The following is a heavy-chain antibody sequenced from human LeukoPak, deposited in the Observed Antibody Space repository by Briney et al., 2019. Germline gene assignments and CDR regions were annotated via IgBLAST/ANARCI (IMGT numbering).Heavy chain of an antibody. D-gene: IGHD3-10*01. CDR3: AGAATMVQGVIITTLRYYYMDV. J-gene: IGHJ6*03. V-gene: IGHV1-8*01. Sequence: GASVKVSCKASGYTFTSYDINWVRQATGQGLEWMRWMNPNSGNTGYAQKFQGRVTMTRNTSISTAYMELSSLRSEDTAVYYCAGAATMVQGVIITTLRYYYMDVWGKGTTVTVSS. CDR2: MNPNSGNT. CDR1: GYTFTSYD.